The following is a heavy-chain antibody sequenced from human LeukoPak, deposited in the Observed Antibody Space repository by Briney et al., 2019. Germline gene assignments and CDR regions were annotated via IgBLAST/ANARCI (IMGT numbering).Heavy chain of an antibody. D-gene: IGHD6-19*01. Sequence: GGSLRLSCAASGFTVSSNYMSWVRQAPGKGLEWVANIKLDGSEKNYVDSVKGRFTISRDNSKNTLYLQMNSLRAEDTAVYYCARPAGTYDYSYGMDVWGQGTTVTVSS. V-gene: IGHV3-7*01. CDR3: ARPAGTYDYSYGMDV. J-gene: IGHJ6*02. CDR1: GFTVSSNY. CDR2: IKLDGSEK.